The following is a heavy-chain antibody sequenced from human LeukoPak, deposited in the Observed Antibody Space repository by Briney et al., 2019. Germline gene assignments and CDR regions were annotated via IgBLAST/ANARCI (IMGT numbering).Heavy chain of an antibody. CDR3: ARQNYYDSSGYYYSGFDY. D-gene: IGHD3-22*01. J-gene: IGHJ4*02. CDR1: GFTFSSYW. CDR2: IKQDVSEK. V-gene: IGHV3-7*01. Sequence: PGGSLRLSCAASGFTFSSYWMSWVRQAPGKGLEWVANIKQDVSEKYYVDSVKGRFTISRDNAKNSLYLQMNSLRAEDTAVYYCARQNYYDSSGYYYSGFDYWGQGTLVTVSS.